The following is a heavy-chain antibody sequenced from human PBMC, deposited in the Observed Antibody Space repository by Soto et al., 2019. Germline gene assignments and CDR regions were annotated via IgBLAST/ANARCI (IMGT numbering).Heavy chain of an antibody. V-gene: IGHV2-5*01. D-gene: IGHD2-15*01. CDR3: ALRRNSCIGGTCHVGYDP. CDR2: IYGNDDK. Sequence: QITVRESGPTLVKPTETLTLTCTFSGFSLTTVGVAVGWIRQPPGKALEWLALIYGNDDKYYRPSLRNRLTIIKDTSKNHVFLIMTNMDPVDTATYFCALRRNSCIGGTCHVGYDPWCQGTRVTGSS. J-gene: IGHJ5*02. CDR1: GFSLTTVGVA.